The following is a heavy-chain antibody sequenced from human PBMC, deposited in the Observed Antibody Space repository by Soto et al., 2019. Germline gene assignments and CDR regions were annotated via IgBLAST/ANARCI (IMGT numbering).Heavy chain of an antibody. CDR1: GYSFTSYW. Sequence: GESLKISCKGSGYSFTSYWIGWVRQMPGKGLEWMGSIYPADSDTRYSPSFQGQVTISADKSISTAYLQWSSLRASDTAMYYCAITNNGRYTFFDYWGQGALVPVSA. J-gene: IGHJ4*02. D-gene: IGHD1-26*01. CDR2: IYPADSDT. V-gene: IGHV5-51*01. CDR3: AITNNGRYTFFDY.